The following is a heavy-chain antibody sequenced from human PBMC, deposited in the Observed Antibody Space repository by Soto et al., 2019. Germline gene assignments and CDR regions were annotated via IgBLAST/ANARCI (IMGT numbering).Heavy chain of an antibody. V-gene: IGHV3-23*01. D-gene: IGHD6-6*01. CDR3: AKGPSGTFIAARPGPYAYYYGLDV. Sequence: GGSLRLSCAASGFTVSSYAMSWVRQAPGKGLEWVSAITGSGDYTYYADSVKGRFTISRDSSKNTLYLQMNSLRAEATALYYCAKGPSGTFIAARPGPYAYYYGLDVWGQGTTVTVSS. J-gene: IGHJ6*02. CDR1: GFTVSSYA. CDR2: ITGSGDYT.